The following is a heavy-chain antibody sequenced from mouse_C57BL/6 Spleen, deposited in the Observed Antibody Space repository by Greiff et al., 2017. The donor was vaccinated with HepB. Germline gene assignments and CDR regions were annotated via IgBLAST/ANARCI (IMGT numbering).Heavy chain of an antibody. CDR2: INPSTGGT. V-gene: IGHV1-42*01. D-gene: IGHD1-1*02. CDR3: ASGRRSAALAY. Sequence: VQLKQSGPELVKPGASVKISCKASGYSFTGYYMNWVKQSPEKSLEWIGEINPSTGGTTYNQKFKAKATLTVDKSSSTAYMQLKSLTSEDSAVYYCASGRRSAALAYWGQGTSVTVSS. J-gene: IGHJ4*01. CDR1: GYSFTGYY.